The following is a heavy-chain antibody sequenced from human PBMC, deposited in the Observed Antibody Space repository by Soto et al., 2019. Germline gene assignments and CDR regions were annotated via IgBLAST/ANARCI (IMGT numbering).Heavy chain of an antibody. CDR2: TYYMSKWYN. CDR1: GDSDSSNAAA. V-gene: IGHV6-1*01. J-gene: IGHJ6*02. Sequence: QTLSLTCAISGDSDSSNAAAWTWIRQSPSRGLEWLGRTYYMSKWYNDYALSVQSRITINPDTSKNQFSLQLNSVTPEDTAVYYCAKEASYYGVDVWGQGTTVTVSS. CDR3: AKEASYYGVDV.